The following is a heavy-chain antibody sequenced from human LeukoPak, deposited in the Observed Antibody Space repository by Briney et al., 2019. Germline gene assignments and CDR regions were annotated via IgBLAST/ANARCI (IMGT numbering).Heavy chain of an antibody. D-gene: IGHD1-26*01. Sequence: ASVKVSCKASGYTFTGYYMHWVRQAPGQGLEWMGWINPNSGGTNYAQKFQGRVTMTRDTSISTAYMELSRLRSDDTAVYYCARDYSGSSVRLHDYWGQGTLVTVSS. CDR3: ARDYSGSSVRLHDY. CDR2: INPNSGGT. J-gene: IGHJ4*02. V-gene: IGHV1-2*02. CDR1: GYTFTGYY.